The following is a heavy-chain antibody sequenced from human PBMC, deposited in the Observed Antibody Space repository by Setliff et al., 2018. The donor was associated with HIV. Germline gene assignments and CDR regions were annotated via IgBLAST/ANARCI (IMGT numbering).Heavy chain of an antibody. CDR2: INPNVGGT. J-gene: IGHJ4*02. Sequence: ASVKVSCKGSGYTFAGYYVHWVRLAPGQGLEWMGWINPNVGGTTYAQKFQGRVTMTRDTSISTAYMDLSGLRSDDTAVYYCARDRTAGYHYDYGYWGQGTLVTVSS. D-gene: IGHD3-16*01. CDR3: ARDRTAGYHYDYGY. CDR1: GYTFAGYY. V-gene: IGHV1-2*02.